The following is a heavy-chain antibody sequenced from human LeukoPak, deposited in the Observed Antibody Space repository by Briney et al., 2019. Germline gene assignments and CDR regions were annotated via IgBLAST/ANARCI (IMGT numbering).Heavy chain of an antibody. J-gene: IGHJ2*01. D-gene: IGHD2-2*01. CDR2: IYYSGST. Sequence: SETESLTCTVSGGSISSGDYYCSWIRQPPGKGLEWIGYIYYSGSTYYNPSLKSRVTISVDTSKNQFSLKLSSVTAADTAVYYCARGGSGDCSSTSCLYWGDWYFDLWGRGTLVTVSS. CDR1: GGSISSGDYY. V-gene: IGHV4-30-4*02. CDR3: ARGGSGDCSSTSCLYWGDWYFDL.